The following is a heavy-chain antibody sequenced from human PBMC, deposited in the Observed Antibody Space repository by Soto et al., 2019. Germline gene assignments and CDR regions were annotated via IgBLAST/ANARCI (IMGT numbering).Heavy chain of an antibody. J-gene: IGHJ6*02. CDR2: IIPISGTA. CDR1: GGTFSFSA. Sequence: QVQLVQSGAEVKKPGSSERVSCKASGGTFSFSAFSWVRQAPGQGLEWMGGIIPISGTANYAQQFQGRVTITADESTNTAYMELSSLRSEDTAVYYCARDRTGTGYYYGMDVWGQGPTVTVSS. D-gene: IGHD1-7*01. CDR3: ARDRTGTGYYYGMDV. V-gene: IGHV1-69*01.